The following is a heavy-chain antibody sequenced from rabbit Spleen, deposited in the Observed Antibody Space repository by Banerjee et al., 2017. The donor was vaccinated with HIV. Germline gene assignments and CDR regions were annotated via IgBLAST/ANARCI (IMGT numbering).Heavy chain of an antibody. CDR1: GFSFSSRYY. CDR3: ARDLDGVIGWNLGW. J-gene: IGHJ4*01. V-gene: IGHV1S40*01. Sequence: QSLEESGGDLVKPGASLTLTCTASGFSFSSRYYMCWVRQAPGKGLEWIACIYAGSSGSTYYASWAKGRFTISKTSSTTVTLQMTSLTVADTATYFCARDLDGVIGWNLGWWGPGTLVTVS. CDR2: IYAGSSGST. D-gene: IGHD2-1*01.